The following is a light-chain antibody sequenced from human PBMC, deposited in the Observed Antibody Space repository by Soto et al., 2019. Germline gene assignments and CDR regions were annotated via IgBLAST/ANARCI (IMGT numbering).Light chain of an antibody. CDR3: QSYDSSNQDVV. CDR1: SVSIASNY. Sequence: NFMLTQPHSVSESPGKTVTISCTRSSVSIASNYVQWYQQRPGSAPTTVIYEDNQRPSGVPDRFSGSIDSSSNSASLTISGLKTEDEADYYCQSYDSSNQDVVFGGGTKLTVL. J-gene: IGLJ2*01. CDR2: EDN. V-gene: IGLV6-57*04.